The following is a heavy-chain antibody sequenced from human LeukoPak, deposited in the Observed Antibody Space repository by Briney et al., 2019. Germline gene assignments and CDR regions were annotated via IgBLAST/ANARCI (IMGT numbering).Heavy chain of an antibody. Sequence: PGESLKISCKGSGYSFTSYWIGWVRQMPGKGLEWMGIIYPGDSDTRYSPSFQGQVTISADKSINTAYLQWSSLKASDTAMYYCARHNAAGTLERPFDPWGQGTLVTVSS. V-gene: IGHV5-51*01. D-gene: IGHD1-1*01. CDR2: IYPGDSDT. CDR1: GYSFTSYW. J-gene: IGHJ5*02. CDR3: ARHNAAGTLERPFDP.